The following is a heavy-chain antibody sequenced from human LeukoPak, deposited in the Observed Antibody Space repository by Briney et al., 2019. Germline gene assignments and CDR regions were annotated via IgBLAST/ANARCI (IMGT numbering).Heavy chain of an antibody. V-gene: IGHV1-46*01. J-gene: IGHJ6*02. CDR3: ARDYYQPLVQGGYYYYGMDV. CDR1: GYTFTSYY. CDR2: INPSGGST. Sequence: GASVKVSCKASGYTFTSYYMHWVRQAPGQGLGWMGIINPSGGSTSYAQKLQGRVTMTRDTSTSTVYMELSSLRSEDTAVYYCARDYYQPLVQGGYYYYGMDVWGQGTTVTVSS. D-gene: IGHD6-6*01.